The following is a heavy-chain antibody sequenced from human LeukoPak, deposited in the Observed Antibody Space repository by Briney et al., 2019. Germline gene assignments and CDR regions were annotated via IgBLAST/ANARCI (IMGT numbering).Heavy chain of an antibody. CDR3: ARQGSYWGLNY. D-gene: IGHD7-27*01. CDR1: GGSISSSSYY. V-gene: IGHV4-39*01. Sequence: SETLSLTCTVSGGSISSSSYYWGWIRQPPGKGLEWIGSIYYSGSTYYNPSLKSRVTISVDTSKNQFSLKLSSVTAADTAVYYCARQGSYWGLNYWGQGTLATVSS. CDR2: IYYSGST. J-gene: IGHJ4*02.